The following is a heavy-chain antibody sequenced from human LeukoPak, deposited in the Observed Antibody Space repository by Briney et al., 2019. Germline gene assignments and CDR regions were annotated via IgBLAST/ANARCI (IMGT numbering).Heavy chain of an antibody. J-gene: IGHJ4*02. V-gene: IGHV1-69*05. D-gene: IGHD2-21*02. CDR3: ARSSRCGGDCYFDY. Sequence: SVKVSCXASGGTFSSYAISWVRQAPGQGLEWMGGIIPIFGAANYAQKLQGRVTITTDESTSTAYMELSSLRSEDTAVYYCARSSRCGGDCYFDYWGQGTLVTVSS. CDR1: GGTFSSYA. CDR2: IIPIFGAA.